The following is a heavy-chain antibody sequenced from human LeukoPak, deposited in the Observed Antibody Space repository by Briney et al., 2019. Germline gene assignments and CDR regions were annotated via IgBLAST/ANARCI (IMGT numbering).Heavy chain of an antibody. CDR1: GFTFSSYG. D-gene: IGHD3-10*01. CDR2: IWYDGSNK. CDR3: AKAYGSGSYYPYYYYYYMDV. Sequence: GGSLRLSXAASGFTFSSYGMHWVRQAPGKGLEWVAVIWYDGSNKYYADSVKGRFTISRDNSKNTLYLQMNSLRAEDTAVYYCAKAYGSGSYYPYYYYYYMDVWGKGTTVTVSS. V-gene: IGHV3-33*06. J-gene: IGHJ6*03.